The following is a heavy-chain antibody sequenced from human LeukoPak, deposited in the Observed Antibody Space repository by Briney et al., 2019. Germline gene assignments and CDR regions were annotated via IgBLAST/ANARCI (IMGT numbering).Heavy chain of an antibody. V-gene: IGHV1-69*05. CDR3: ARGVVITYHWYYYYMDV. CDR2: IIPIFGTA. Sequence: ASVKVSCKASGGTFSSYAISWVRQAPGQGLEWMGGIIPIFGTANYAQKFQGRVTITTDESTSTAYMELCSLRSEDTAVYYCARGVVITYHWYYYYMDVWGKGTTVTVSS. J-gene: IGHJ6*03. D-gene: IGHD3-22*01. CDR1: GGTFSSYA.